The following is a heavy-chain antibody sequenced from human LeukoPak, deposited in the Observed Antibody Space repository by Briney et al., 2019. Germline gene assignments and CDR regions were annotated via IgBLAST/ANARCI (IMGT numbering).Heavy chain of an antibody. V-gene: IGHV4-39*01. CDR1: GGSISSSSYY. Sequence: PSETLSLTCTVSGGSISSSSYYWGWIRQPPGKGLEWIGSIYYSGSTYYNPSLKSRVTISVDTSKNQFSLKLSSVTAADTAVYYCANLPGGSYFDYWGQGTLVTVSS. J-gene: IGHJ4*02. CDR2: IYYSGST. D-gene: IGHD3-9*01. CDR3: ANLPGGSYFDY.